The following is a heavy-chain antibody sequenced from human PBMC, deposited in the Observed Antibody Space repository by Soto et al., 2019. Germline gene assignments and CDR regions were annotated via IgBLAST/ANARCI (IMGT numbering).Heavy chain of an antibody. Sequence: GGSLRLSCAASGFTFDDYGMSWVRQAPGKGLEWVPGINWNGGSTGYADSVKGRFTISRDNAKNSLYLQMNSLRAADTAVYYCARTVLGPDLLADSFVDYYYYMDVWGQGTTVTVSS. CDR3: ARTVLGPDLLADSFVDYYYYMDV. V-gene: IGHV3-20*04. J-gene: IGHJ6*03. CDR1: GFTFDDYG. CDR2: INWNGGST. D-gene: IGHD3-9*01.